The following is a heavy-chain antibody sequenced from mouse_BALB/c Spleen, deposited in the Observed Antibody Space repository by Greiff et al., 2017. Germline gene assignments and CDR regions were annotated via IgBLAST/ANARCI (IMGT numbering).Heavy chain of an antibody. CDR3: ARSGVGPFAY. CDR1: GYTFTSYW. CDR2: IYPGDGDT. D-gene: IGHD4-1*01. V-gene: IGHV1-87*01. J-gene: IGHJ3*01. Sequence: VQLQESGAELARPGASVKLSCKASGYTFTSYWMQWVKQRPGQGLEWIGAIYPGDGDTRYTQKFKGKATLTADKSSSTAYMQLSSLASEDSAVYYCARSGVGPFAYWGQGTLVTVSA.